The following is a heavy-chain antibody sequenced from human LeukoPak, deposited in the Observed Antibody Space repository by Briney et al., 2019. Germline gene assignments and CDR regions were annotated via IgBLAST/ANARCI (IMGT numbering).Heavy chain of an antibody. Sequence: GGSLRLSCAASGFTFNDYYMSWIRQAPGKGLEWVSYISNSGNTFYYADSVKGRFTISRDNAKNSLYLQMNSLRAEDTAVYYCAKGNKWLVRGVIDYWGQGTLVTVSS. CDR3: AKGNKWLVRGVIDY. CDR2: ISNSGNTF. D-gene: IGHD6-19*01. CDR1: GFTFNDYY. V-gene: IGHV3-11*04. J-gene: IGHJ4*02.